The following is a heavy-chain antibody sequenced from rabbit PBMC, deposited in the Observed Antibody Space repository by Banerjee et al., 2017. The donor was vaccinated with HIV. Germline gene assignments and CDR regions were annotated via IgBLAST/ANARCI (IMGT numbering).Heavy chain of an antibody. CDR2: IYIGGVIT. Sequence: QQQLEESGGGLVKPGGTLTLTCKDSGIDFSSYYRMCWVRQAPGRGLELIACIYIGGVITHYASWAKGRFTITSHNAQNTLYLQLNSLTVADTATYFCVRDPVAGDDRGFDLWGPGTLVTVS. D-gene: IGHD2-1*01. CDR3: VRDPVAGDDRGFDL. CDR1: GIDFSSYYR. J-gene: IGHJ4*01. V-gene: IGHV1S43*01.